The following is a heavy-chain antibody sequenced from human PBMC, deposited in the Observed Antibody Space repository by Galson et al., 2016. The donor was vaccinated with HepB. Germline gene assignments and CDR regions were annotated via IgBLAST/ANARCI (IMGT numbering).Heavy chain of an antibody. V-gene: IGHV1-69*01. Sequence: SGGTFSSFGINWVRQAPGQGLEWMGGIIPLFDTPNYAQKFQGRVTIIADESTSTVYMELNSLRSEDTAVYYCATPSAYRDLYYFDYWGQGTLVTVSS. CDR3: ATPSAYRDLYYFDY. J-gene: IGHJ4*02. D-gene: IGHD3-16*02. CDR2: IIPLFDTP. CDR1: GGTFSSFG.